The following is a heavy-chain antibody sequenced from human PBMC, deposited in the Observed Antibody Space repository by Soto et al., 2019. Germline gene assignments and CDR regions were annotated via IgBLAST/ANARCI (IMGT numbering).Heavy chain of an antibody. D-gene: IGHD2-2*01. Sequence: GGSLRLSCAASGFTFSSYAMSWVRQAPGKGLEWVSAISGSGGSTYYADSVKGRFTISRDNSKNTLYLQMNSLGAEDTAVYYCAKDKVGEYYYYYYMDVWGKGTTVTVSS. CDR1: GFTFSSYA. J-gene: IGHJ6*03. CDR3: AKDKVGEYYYYYYMDV. V-gene: IGHV3-23*01. CDR2: ISGSGGST.